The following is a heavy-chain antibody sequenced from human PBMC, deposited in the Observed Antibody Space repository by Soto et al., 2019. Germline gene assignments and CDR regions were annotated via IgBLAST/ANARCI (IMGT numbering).Heavy chain of an antibody. J-gene: IGHJ3*02. D-gene: IGHD2-15*01. CDR1: GGTFSSYA. Sequence: SVKVSCKASGGTFSSYAISWVRQAPGQAPEWMGGIIPIFGTANYAQKFQGRVTITADESTSTAYMELSSLRSEDRAVYYCAKSSSGGSAAFDIWGQGTMVTVSS. V-gene: IGHV1-69*13. CDR3: AKSSSGGSAAFDI. CDR2: IIPIFGTA.